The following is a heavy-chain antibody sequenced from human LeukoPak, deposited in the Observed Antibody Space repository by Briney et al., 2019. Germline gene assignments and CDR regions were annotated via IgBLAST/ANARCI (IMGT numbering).Heavy chain of an antibody. V-gene: IGHV4-31*03. D-gene: IGHD6-13*01. Sequence: PSQTLSLTCSVSGGSISISGFYWNWIRQLPGKGLEWIGYIYYSGSTYYNPSLKSRVTISVDTSKNQFSLKLSSVTAADTAVYYCARDRIAAAGTFGYWGQGTLVTVSS. CDR2: IYYSGST. CDR3: ARDRIAAAGTFGY. CDR1: GGSISISGFY. J-gene: IGHJ4*02.